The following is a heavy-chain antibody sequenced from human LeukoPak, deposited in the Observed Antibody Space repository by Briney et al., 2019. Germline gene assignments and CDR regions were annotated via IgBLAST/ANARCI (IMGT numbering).Heavy chain of an antibody. V-gene: IGHV3-23*01. D-gene: IGHD4-17*01. CDR3: AKFTKNYYGDGYYYYYYYMDV. CDR1: GFTFSNYA. CDR2: ISGSGGST. J-gene: IGHJ6*03. Sequence: GGSLRLSCAASGFTFSNYAMSWVRQAPGKGLEWVSAISGSGGSTYYADSVKGRFTISRDNSKNTLYPQMNSLRAEDTAVYYCAKFTKNYYGDGYYYYYYYMDVWGKGTTVTISS.